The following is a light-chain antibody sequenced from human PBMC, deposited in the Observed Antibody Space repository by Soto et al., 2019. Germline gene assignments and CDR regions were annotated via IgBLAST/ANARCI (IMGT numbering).Light chain of an antibody. J-gene: IGLJ3*02. CDR1: SSNIESNT. Sequence: QSVLTQPPSASGTPGQRVTISCSGSSSNIESNTVNWYQQLPGAAPKLLIYTNSHRPSGVPDRFSGSKSGTSASLAISGLQPEDEADYYCAAWDDGLNGRDWVFGGGTKVTVL. V-gene: IGLV1-44*01. CDR2: TNS. CDR3: AAWDDGLNGRDWV.